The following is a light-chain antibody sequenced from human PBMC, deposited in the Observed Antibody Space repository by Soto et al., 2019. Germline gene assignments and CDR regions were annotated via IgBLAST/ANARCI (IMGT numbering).Light chain of an antibody. J-gene: IGLJ3*02. CDR1: SSDVGAYKY. Sequence: QSALTQPPSASGSPGQSVTISCTGTSSDVGAYKYVSWYQQYPGKAPKLMIYEVTKRPSGVPDRFSGSKSGNTASLTVSGLQAEDEADYXCTSYVGNXXWVXXXXTXLXXL. V-gene: IGLV2-8*01. CDR3: TSYVGNXXWV. CDR2: EVT.